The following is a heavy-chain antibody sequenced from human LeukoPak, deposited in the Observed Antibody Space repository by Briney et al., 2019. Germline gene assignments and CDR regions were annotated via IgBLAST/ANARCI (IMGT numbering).Heavy chain of an antibody. CDR2: ISGDGSST. D-gene: IGHD1-14*01. CDR1: GFTVTNYA. V-gene: IGHV3-74*01. Sequence: GASLRLSCAASGFTVTNYAMHWVRQAPGKGLVWVSRISGDGSSTTYADSVKGRFTISRDNAKNTLYLQMNSLRAEDTAVYYCAITPRLDYWGQGTLVTVSS. J-gene: IGHJ4*02. CDR3: AITPRLDY.